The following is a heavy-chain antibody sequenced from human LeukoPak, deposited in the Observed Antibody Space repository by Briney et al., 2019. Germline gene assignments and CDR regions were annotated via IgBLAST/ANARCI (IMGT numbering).Heavy chain of an antibody. D-gene: IGHD3-22*01. CDR3: AKDHYYDSSGSAPGY. J-gene: IGHJ4*02. CDR2: ISGSGGST. CDR1: GFTFSSYA. V-gene: IGHV3-23*01. Sequence: GGSLRLSCAASGFTFSSYAMSWVRQAPGKGLEWVSAISGSGGSTYYADSVKGQFTISRDNSKNTLYLQMNSLRAEDTAVYYCAKDHYYDSSGSAPGYWGKGTLGTVSS.